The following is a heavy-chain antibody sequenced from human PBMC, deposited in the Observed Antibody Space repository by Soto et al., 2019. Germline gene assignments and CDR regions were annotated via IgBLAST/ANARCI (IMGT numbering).Heavy chain of an antibody. Sequence: SDTLSLTCTVSGGSISSYYWSWIRQPPGKGLEWIGYIYYSGSTNYNPSLKSRVTISVDTSKNQFSLKLSSVTAADTAVYYCARFPLPGSRRTNYFDYWGQGTLVTVSS. CDR1: GGSISSYY. D-gene: IGHD2-15*01. J-gene: IGHJ4*02. CDR3: ARFPLPGSRRTNYFDY. V-gene: IGHV4-59*01. CDR2: IYYSGST.